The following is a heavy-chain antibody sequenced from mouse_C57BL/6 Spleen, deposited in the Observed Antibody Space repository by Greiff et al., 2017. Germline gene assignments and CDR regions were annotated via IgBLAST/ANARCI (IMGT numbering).Heavy chain of an antibody. CDR1: GYSFTGYY. CDR2: INPSTGGT. V-gene: IGHV1-42*01. Sequence: VHVKQSGPELVKPGASVKISCKASGYSFTGYYMNWVKQSPEKSLEWIGEINPSTGGTTYNQKFKAKATLTVDKSSSTAYMQLKSLTSEDSAVYYCARWEATGSPFDYWGQGTTLTVSS. CDR3: ARWEATGSPFDY. D-gene: IGHD3-2*02. J-gene: IGHJ2*01.